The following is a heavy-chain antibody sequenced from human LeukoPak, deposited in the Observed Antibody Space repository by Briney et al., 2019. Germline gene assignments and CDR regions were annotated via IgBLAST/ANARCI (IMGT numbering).Heavy chain of an antibody. CDR1: GYTFTGYY. Sequence: VASVKVSFKASGYTFTGYYMHWVRQAPGQGLEWMGWINPNSGGTNYAQKFQGRVTMTRDTSISTAYMELSRLRSDDTAVYYCARDNLAYCGGDCSLDYWGQGTLVTVSS. D-gene: IGHD2-21*02. J-gene: IGHJ4*02. CDR2: INPNSGGT. CDR3: ARDNLAYCGGDCSLDY. V-gene: IGHV1-2*02.